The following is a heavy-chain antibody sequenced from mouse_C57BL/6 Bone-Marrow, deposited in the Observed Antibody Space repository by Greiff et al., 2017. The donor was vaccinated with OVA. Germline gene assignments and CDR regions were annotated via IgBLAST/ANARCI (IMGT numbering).Heavy chain of an antibody. Sequence: VQLVESGPELVKPGASVKISCKASGYAFSSSWMNWVKQRPGKGLEWIGRIYPGDGDTNYNGKFKGKATLTADKSSSTAYMQLSSLTSEDSAVYFCAREESYYGSSYGWYFDVWGTGTTVTVSS. CDR2: IYPGDGDT. D-gene: IGHD1-1*01. CDR3: AREESYYGSSYGWYFDV. CDR1: GYAFSSSW. V-gene: IGHV1-82*01. J-gene: IGHJ1*03.